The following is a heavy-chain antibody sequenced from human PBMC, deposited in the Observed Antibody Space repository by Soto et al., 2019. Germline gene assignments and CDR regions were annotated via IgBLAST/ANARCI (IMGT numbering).Heavy chain of an antibody. V-gene: IGHV4-31*03. CDR1: GGSISSADYY. D-gene: IGHD6-19*01. Sequence: QVQLQESAPGLVKPSQTLSLTCTVSGGSISSADYYWSWICQHPGKGLEWFGYIFHSGSTYDSPSRRTSASTYYNPSLTRRVTLSVYTSQNPFSLKLTSVTGADTAVYYCARYSSAWSFDSWGQGTLVTVSS. J-gene: IGHJ4*02. CDR3: ARYSSAWSFDS. CDR2: IFHSGSTYDSPSRRTSAST.